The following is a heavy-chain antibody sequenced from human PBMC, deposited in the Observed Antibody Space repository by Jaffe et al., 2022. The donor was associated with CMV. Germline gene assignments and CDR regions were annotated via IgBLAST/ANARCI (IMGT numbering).Heavy chain of an antibody. CDR3: ARQGSEWMIVADDY. CDR1: GGSISSSSYY. V-gene: IGHV4-39*01. J-gene: IGHJ4*02. D-gene: IGHD3-22*01. Sequence: QLQLQESGPGLVKPSETLSLTCTVSGGSISSSSYYWGWIRQPPGKGLEWIGSIYYSGSTYYNPSLKSRVTISVDTSKNQFSLKLSSVTAADTAVYYCARQGSEWMIVADDYWGQGTLVTVSS. CDR2: IYYSGST.